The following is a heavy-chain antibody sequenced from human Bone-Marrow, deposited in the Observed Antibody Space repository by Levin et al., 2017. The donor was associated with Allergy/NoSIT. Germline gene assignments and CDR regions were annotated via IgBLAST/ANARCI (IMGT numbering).Heavy chain of an antibody. CDR3: ASGSNFGY. V-gene: IGHV3-53*01. D-gene: IGHD2-2*01. CDR1: TFTVYNNY. J-gene: IGHJ4*02. CDR2: IYSTGTT. Sequence: GGSLRLSCAASTFTVYNNYMTWVHQAPGKGLEWVSLIYSTGTTDYADSVKGRFTVSRDKSKNSLYLQMNRLRAEDTAVYYCASGSNFGYWGQGTLVTVSS.